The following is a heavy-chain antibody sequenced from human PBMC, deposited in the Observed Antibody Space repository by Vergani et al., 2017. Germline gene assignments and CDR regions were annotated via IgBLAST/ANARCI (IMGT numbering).Heavy chain of an antibody. CDR1: GYTFTDHY. D-gene: IGHD6-13*01. Sequence: EVQLVQSGAEMKKPGATMKISCKVSGYTFTDHYMHWVKQAPGKGLEWMGLVDPEDGETIYAEKFKGRVTIAADTSTDTAHLELSSLRSEDTAVYYCARDRGYSSSWYGWFDPWGQGTLVTVSS. J-gene: IGHJ5*02. CDR3: ARDRGYSSSWYGWFDP. CDR2: VDPEDGET. V-gene: IGHV1-69-2*01.